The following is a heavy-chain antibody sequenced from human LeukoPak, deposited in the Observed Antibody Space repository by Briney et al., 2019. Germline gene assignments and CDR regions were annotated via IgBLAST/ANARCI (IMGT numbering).Heavy chain of an antibody. CDR2: IYPGDSDT. V-gene: IGHV5-51*01. CDR1: GYNFTSYW. CDR3: ARFHCSGGSCYPYGMDV. J-gene: IGHJ6*02. D-gene: IGHD2-15*01. Sequence: GESLQISCKGSGYNFTSYWIGWVRQLPGKGLEWMGIIYPGDSDTRYSPSFQGQVTISADKSISTAYLQWSSLKASDTAMYYCARFHCSGGSCYPYGMDVWGQGTTVTVS.